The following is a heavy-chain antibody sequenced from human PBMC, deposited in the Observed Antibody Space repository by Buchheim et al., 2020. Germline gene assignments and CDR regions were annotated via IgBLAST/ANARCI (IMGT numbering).Heavy chain of an antibody. J-gene: IGHJ2*01. Sequence: EVQLLESGGGLVQPGGSLRLSCAASGFTFSSYAMSWVRQAPGKGLEWVSAISGSGGSTYYADSVKGRFTISRDNSKNTLYLQMNSLRAEDTAVYYCAKVVPGFRGGNVVPPWYFDLWGRGTL. D-gene: IGHD2-15*01. CDR3: AKVVPGFRGGNVVPPWYFDL. CDR1: GFTFSSYA. CDR2: ISGSGGST. V-gene: IGHV3-23*01.